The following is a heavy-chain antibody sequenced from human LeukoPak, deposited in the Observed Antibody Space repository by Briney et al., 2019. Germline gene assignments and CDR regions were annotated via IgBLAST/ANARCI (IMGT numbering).Heavy chain of an antibody. D-gene: IGHD6-13*01. V-gene: IGHV3-23*01. CDR2: ISGSGGST. J-gene: IGHJ4*02. CDR1: GFTFSSYA. CDR3: AKVKGIAAAGNIPGYFDY. Sequence: RARGSLRLSCAASGFTFSSYAMGWVRQAPGKGLEWVSAISGSGGSTYYADSVKGRFTISRDNSKNTLYLQMNSLRAEDTAVYYCAKVKGIAAAGNIPGYFDYWGQGTLVTVSS.